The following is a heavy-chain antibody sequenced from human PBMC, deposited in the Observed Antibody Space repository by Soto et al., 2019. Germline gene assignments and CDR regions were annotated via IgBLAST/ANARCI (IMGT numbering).Heavy chain of an antibody. CDR3: GRESLGYCCSTSCYYYYYYYGMDV. D-gene: IGHD2-2*01. V-gene: IGHV1-3*01. CDR2: INAGNGNT. Sequence: ASVKVSCKASGYTFTSYAMHWVRQAPGQMLEWMGLINAGNGNTKYSQKFQGRVTITRDTSASTAYMELSSLRSEDTAVYYCGRESLGYCCSTSCYYYYYYYGMDVWGQGTTVTVSS. J-gene: IGHJ6*02. CDR1: GYTFTSYA.